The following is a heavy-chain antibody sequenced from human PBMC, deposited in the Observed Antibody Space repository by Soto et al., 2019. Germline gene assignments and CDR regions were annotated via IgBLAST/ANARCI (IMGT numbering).Heavy chain of an antibody. D-gene: IGHD6-13*01. J-gene: IGHJ6*03. Sequence: SETLSLTCTVSGGSISSYYWSWIRQPPGKGLEWIGYIYYSGSTNYNPSLKSRVTISVDTSKNQFSLKLSSVTAADTAVYYCTTKNRSSWYESYYYYMDVWGKGTTVTVSS. CDR2: IYYSGST. CDR1: GGSISSYY. CDR3: TTKNRSSWYESYYYYMDV. V-gene: IGHV4-59*01.